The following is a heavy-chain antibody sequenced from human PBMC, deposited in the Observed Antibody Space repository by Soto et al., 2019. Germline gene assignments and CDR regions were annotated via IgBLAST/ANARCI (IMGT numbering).Heavy chain of an antibody. CDR2: ISSSSTTI. CDR1: GFTFSTYS. V-gene: IGHV3-48*01. CDR3: ARSTTVTTSYYYFYYYMDV. D-gene: IGHD4-17*01. J-gene: IGHJ6*03. Sequence: GGSLRLSCAASGFTFSTYSMNWVRQAPGMGLEWVSYISSSSTTIYYADSVKGRFTISRDNAKNSLYLQMNSLRAEDTAVYYCARSTTVTTSYYYFYYYMDVWGKGTTVTVSS.